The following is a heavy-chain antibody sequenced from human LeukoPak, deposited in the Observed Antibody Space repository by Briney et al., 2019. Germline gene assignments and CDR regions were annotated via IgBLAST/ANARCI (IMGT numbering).Heavy chain of an antibody. CDR2: INPNSGGT. CDR1: EYTFTGYY. D-gene: IGHD6-6*01. CDR3: AILSPSIDY. V-gene: IGHV1-2*02. Sequence: ASVKVSCKASEYTFTGYYMHWVRQAPGQGLEWMGWINPNSGGTNYAQTFQGRVTMTRDTSISTAYMELSRLRSDDTAVYYCAILSPSIDYWGQEPWSPSPQ. J-gene: IGHJ4*01.